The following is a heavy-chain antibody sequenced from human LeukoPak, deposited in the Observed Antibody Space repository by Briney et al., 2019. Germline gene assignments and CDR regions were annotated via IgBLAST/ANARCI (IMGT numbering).Heavy chain of an antibody. CDR3: ARGSSGRYYFDY. CDR1: GYTFTSYG. CDR2: ISADNGNT. Sequence: GASVKVSCKASGYTFTSYGFSWVRQAPGQGLEWMGWISADNGNTNYAQKFQGRVTMTTDTSTSTGYMEVGTLRSDDTAMYYCARGSSGRYYFDYWGQGTLVTVSS. D-gene: IGHD6-6*01. J-gene: IGHJ4*02. V-gene: IGHV1-18*01.